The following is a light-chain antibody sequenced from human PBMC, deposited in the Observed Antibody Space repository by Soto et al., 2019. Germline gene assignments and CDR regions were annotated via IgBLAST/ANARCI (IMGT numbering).Light chain of an antibody. J-gene: IGKJ1*01. V-gene: IGKV3-20*01. CDR2: DAS. CDR3: LQYHNLWA. CDR1: QSVSGSY. Sequence: EIMLTQAPGTLSLSPGDRATLSCRASQSVSGSYLAWYQQKPGQAPRLLIYDASSRATGIPDRFSGSGSGTDFTLTISRLEPEDFAVYSCLQYHNLWAFGQGTKVEI.